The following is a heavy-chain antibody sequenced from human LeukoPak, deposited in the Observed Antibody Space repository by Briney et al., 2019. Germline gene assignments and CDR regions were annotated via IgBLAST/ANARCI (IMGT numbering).Heavy chain of an antibody. CDR3: ARGEETLIDY. CDR1: GGSINSYY. D-gene: IGHD3-22*01. V-gene: IGHV4-59*01. Sequence: SETLSLTCTVSGGSINSYYWSWIRQPPGKGLEWIGYIFYSGSTNYNPSLKSRVTISVDTSKNQLSLKLSSVTAADTAVYYCARGEETLIDYWGRGTLVTVSS. CDR2: IFYSGST. J-gene: IGHJ4*02.